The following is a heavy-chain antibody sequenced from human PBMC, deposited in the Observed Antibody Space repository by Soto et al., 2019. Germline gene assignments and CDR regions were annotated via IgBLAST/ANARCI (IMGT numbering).Heavy chain of an antibody. V-gene: IGHV1-69*12. Sequence: QVQLVQSGAEVKKPGSSVKVSCKASGGTFRSYVTSWVRQAPGQGLAWLGGIIPMYGTTYYAQTFQGRVTISADESTSTALMELSSLRSEDTAVYYCARIGTLDWIDDYWGQGTLVTVSS. CDR2: IIPMYGTT. CDR1: GGTFRSYV. J-gene: IGHJ4*02. CDR3: ARIGTLDWIDDY. D-gene: IGHD1-1*01.